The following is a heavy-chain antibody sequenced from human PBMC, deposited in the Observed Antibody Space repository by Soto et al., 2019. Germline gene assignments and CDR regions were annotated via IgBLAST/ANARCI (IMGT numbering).Heavy chain of an antibody. D-gene: IGHD3-10*02. V-gene: IGHV4-61*01. CDR2: ISHSGST. CDR1: GDSVSSDSYY. CDR3: AGAGGVLRCSNWLAP. J-gene: IGHJ5*02. Sequence: QLQLQESGPGLVKPSETLSLTCTVSGDSVSSDSYYWSWIRQPPGKRLEWIGYISHSGSTSYNPPPQSRVPVSIEPSKNQFFLDLSFVTAADRAIYYCAGAGGVLRCSNWLAPWGQGTLVTFSA.